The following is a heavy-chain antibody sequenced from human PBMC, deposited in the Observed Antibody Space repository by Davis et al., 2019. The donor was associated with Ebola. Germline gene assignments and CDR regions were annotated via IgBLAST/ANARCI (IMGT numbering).Heavy chain of an antibody. J-gene: IGHJ6*04. Sequence: GESLKISCAASGFNMNDYAMYWVRQAPGKGLEWVALISYDGNEEYHAESVKGRFTISRDNAKNRLYLEMNNLRGEDTAVYYCARNREQRLLHYYFSLDVWGKGTTVTVSS. CDR3: ARNREQRLLHYYFSLDV. D-gene: IGHD2/OR15-2a*01. CDR1: GFNMNDYA. V-gene: IGHV3-30-3*01. CDR2: ISYDGNEE.